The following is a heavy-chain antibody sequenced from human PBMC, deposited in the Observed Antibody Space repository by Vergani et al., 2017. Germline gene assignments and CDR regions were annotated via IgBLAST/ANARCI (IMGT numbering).Heavy chain of an antibody. CDR3: ARDLGRVWDDYGGNSAPHWFDP. D-gene: IGHD4-23*01. V-gene: IGHV4-4*03. CDR1: GGSISTNNW. CDR2: IYHSGNT. Sequence: QVQLQESGPGLVKPPGTLSLTCAVSGGSISTNNWWSWVRQPPGKGLEWIGEIYHSGNTNYNPSLKSRVTISVDKSKNQFSLKLISVTAADTAVYYCARDLGRVWDDYGGNSAPHWFDPWGQGTLVTVSS. J-gene: IGHJ5*02.